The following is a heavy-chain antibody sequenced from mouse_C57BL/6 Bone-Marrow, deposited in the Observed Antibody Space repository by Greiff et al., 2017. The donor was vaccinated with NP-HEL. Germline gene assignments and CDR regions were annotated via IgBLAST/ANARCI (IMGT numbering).Heavy chain of an antibody. D-gene: IGHD2-4*01. CDR2: IDPENGDT. CDR1: GFNIKDDY. Sequence: EVQLQQSGAELVRPGASVKLSCTASGFNIKDDYMHWVKQRPEQGLEWIGWIDPENGDTEYASKFPGKATITADTSSNTAYLQLSSLTSEDTAVYYCTDPPMITPGYYAMDYWGQGTSVTVSS. V-gene: IGHV14-4*01. CDR3: TDPPMITPGYYAMDY. J-gene: IGHJ4*01.